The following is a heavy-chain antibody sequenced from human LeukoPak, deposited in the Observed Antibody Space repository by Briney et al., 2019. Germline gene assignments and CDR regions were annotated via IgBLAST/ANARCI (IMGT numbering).Heavy chain of an antibody. J-gene: IGHJ5*02. CDR1: GFTFSSYG. CDR3: ARGPRGYGRFDP. Sequence: GRSLRLSCAASGFTFSSYGMHWVRQAPGKGLEWVAFIRYDGSNKYYADSVKGRFTISRDNSKNTLYLQMNSLRAEDTAVYYCARGPRGYGRFDPWGQGTLVTVSS. CDR2: IRYDGSNK. V-gene: IGHV3-30*02. D-gene: IGHD5-12*01.